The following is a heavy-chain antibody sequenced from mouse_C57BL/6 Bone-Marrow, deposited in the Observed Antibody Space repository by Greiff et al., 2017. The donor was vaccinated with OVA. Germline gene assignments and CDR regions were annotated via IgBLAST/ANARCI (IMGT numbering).Heavy chain of an antibody. CDR1: GYTFTSYW. CDR2: LDPSDSYT. D-gene: IGHD1-1*01. V-gene: IGHV1-69*01. CDR3: ARDGYYGSRDWYFDV. J-gene: IGHJ1*03. Sequence: QVQLQQSGAELVMPGASVKLSCKASGYTFTSYWLHWVKQRPGQGLEWIGELDPSDSYTNYNQQFKGKSTLTVDKSSSTAYMQLSSLTSEDSAVYYCARDGYYGSRDWYFDVWGTGTTVTVSS.